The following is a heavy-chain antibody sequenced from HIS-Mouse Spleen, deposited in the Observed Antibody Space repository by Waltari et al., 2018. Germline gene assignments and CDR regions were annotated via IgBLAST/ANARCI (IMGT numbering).Heavy chain of an antibody. CDR1: GFTLSRSG. Sequence: EVQLVGSGGGLVQHGGALRPFSAAAGFTLSRSGMSWVRQASGKGLEWVANIKQDGSEKYYVDSVKGRFTISRDNAKNSLYLQMNSVRAEDTAVYYCARDRYWYFDLWGRGTLVTVSS. J-gene: IGHJ2*01. CDR3: ARDRYWYFDL. CDR2: IKQDGSEK. V-gene: IGHV3-7*01.